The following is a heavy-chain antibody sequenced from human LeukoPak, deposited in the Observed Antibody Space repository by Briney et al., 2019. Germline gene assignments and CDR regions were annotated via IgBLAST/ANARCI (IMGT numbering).Heavy chain of an antibody. J-gene: IGHJ1*01. CDR1: AFTFISYE. CDR2: SISSSSTI. V-gene: IGHV3-48*03. CDR3: ASNLLYWGGYFQH. Sequence: GGSLRLSCAASAFTFISYEMNWVRQAPGKGLEWCAYSISSSSTIYYSDSFKGQFTISTDNPKNPLYLQMNSVRPEETAVYYCASNLLYWGGYFQHWGQGALVTVSS. D-gene: IGHD2-8*02.